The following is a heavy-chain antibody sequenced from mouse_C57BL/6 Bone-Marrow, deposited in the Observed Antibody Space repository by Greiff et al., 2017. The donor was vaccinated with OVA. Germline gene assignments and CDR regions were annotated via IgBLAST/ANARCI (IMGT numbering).Heavy chain of an antibody. CDR3: ARQGLLPPLLAY. CDR2: ISSGGSYT. D-gene: IGHD2-3*01. Sequence: EVHLVESGGDLVKPGGSLKLSCAASGFTFSSYGMSWVRQTPDKRLEWVATISSGGSYTSYPDSVKGRFTLSRDNAKNTLYLRMSSLKSEDTAMYYCARQGLLPPLLAYWGQGTLVTVSA. J-gene: IGHJ3*01. CDR1: GFTFSSYG. V-gene: IGHV5-6*01.